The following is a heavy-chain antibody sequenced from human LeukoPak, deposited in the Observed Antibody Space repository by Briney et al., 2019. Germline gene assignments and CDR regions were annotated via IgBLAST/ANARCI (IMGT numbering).Heavy chain of an antibody. CDR2: IDPSDSYT. Sequence: GESLKISCKGSGYIFTNYWIAWVRQMPGQGLEWLGNIDPSDSYTKYSPSFQGHVTISADKSISTAYLQWSSLKASDTAIYYCAKGDGYDSDSWGQGTLVTVSS. V-gene: IGHV5-10-1*01. J-gene: IGHJ5*01. CDR1: GYIFTNYW. CDR3: AKGDGYDSDS. D-gene: IGHD5-12*01.